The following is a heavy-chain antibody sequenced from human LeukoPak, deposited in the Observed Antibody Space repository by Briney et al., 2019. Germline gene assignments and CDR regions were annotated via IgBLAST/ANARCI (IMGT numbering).Heavy chain of an antibody. CDR3: ARPPGRLLWFGEDGMDV. V-gene: IGHV3-48*03. CDR1: GFTFSSYE. D-gene: IGHD3-10*01. CDR2: ISSSGSTI. Sequence: GGSLRLSCAASGFTFSSYEMNWVRPAPGKGLEWVSYISSSGSTIYYADSVKGRFTISRDNAKNSLYLQMNSLRAEDTAVYYCARPPGRLLWFGEDGMDVWGKGTTVTVSS. J-gene: IGHJ6*04.